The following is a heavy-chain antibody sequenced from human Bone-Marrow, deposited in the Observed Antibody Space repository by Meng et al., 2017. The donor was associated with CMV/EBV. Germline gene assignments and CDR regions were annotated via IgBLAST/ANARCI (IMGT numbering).Heavy chain of an antibody. D-gene: IGHD2/OR15-2a*01. J-gene: IGHJ4*02. CDR1: GFTFSSYA. V-gene: IGHV3-23*01. CDR3: ARTFRWHSLDY. CDR2: ISGSGGST. Sequence: GESLKISCAASGFTFSSYAMSWVRQAPGKGLEWVSAISGSGGSTYYADSVKGRFTISRDNSKNTLYLQMNSLRAEDTAVYYCARTFRWHSLDYWGQGTLVTVSS.